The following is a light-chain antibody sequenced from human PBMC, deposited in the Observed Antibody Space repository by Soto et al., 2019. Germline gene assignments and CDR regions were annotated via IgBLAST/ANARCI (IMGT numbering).Light chain of an antibody. CDR3: QQYNDWPPLT. Sequence: ETVMTQSPATLSASPGETATLSCRASQSVSTNLAWYQQKPGQAPRLLIYGASTRATGIAARFSGSGSGTEFILTISSLQSEDFAVYYCQQYNDWPPLTFGGGTKVDIK. CDR2: GAS. CDR1: QSVSTN. V-gene: IGKV3-15*01. J-gene: IGKJ4*01.